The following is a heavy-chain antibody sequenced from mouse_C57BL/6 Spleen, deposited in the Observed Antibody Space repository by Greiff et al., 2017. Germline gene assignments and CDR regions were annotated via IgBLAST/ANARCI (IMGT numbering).Heavy chain of an antibody. Sequence: EVQLVESGGGLVKPGGSLKLSCAASGFTFSSYAMSWVRQTPEKRLEWVATISDGGSYTYYPDNVKGRFTISRDNAKNNLYLQMSHLKSEDTAMYYCARDPSNLYFDYWGQGTTLTVSS. V-gene: IGHV5-4*01. D-gene: IGHD4-1*01. J-gene: IGHJ2*01. CDR3: ARDPSNLYFDY. CDR2: ISDGGSYT. CDR1: GFTFSSYA.